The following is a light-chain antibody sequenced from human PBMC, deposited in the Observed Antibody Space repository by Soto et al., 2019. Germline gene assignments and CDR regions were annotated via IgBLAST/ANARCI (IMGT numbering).Light chain of an antibody. J-gene: IGKJ1*01. Sequence: VLTQSRATRSLSPGERATLSCRASENVRTFVDWYQQKPGQAPRLLIYGASNRATDIPARFSGSGSGTDFTLTISNLEPEDFAVYYCQQHSHWPPWTFGQGTKVDIK. CDR3: QQHSHWPPWT. CDR2: GAS. CDR1: ENVRTF. V-gene: IGKV3-11*01.